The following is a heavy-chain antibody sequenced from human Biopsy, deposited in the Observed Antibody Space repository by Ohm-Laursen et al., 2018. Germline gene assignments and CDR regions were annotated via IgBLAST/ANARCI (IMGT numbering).Heavy chain of an antibody. CDR2: IYYSVMT. V-gene: IGHV4-59*02. D-gene: IGHD4-11*01. J-gene: IGHJ6*02. CDR1: GDSVTKYY. CDR3: ARDSGILNYGNFKYYHYYGMDV. Sequence: PVTLSRTCTASGDSVTKYYWSWIRQPPGKGLEWIGHIYYSVMTNYNPSLQSRVSISVDTSRNQVSLTLSSVTAADTAVYYCARDSGILNYGNFKYYHYYGMDVWGQGTKVTVSS.